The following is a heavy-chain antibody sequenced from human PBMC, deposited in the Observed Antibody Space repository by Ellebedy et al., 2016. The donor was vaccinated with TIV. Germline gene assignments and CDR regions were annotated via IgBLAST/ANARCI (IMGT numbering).Heavy chain of an antibody. J-gene: IGHJ4*02. CDR3: ARAPPDFDY. CDR2: IYHSGST. V-gene: IGHV4-4*02. Sequence: MPGGSLRLSCAVSGGSISSSNWWSWVRQPPGKGLEWIGEIYHSGSTNYNPSLKRRVTISVDTSKNQFSLKLSSVTAADTAVYYCARAPPDFDYWGQGTLVTVSS. CDR1: GGSISSSNW.